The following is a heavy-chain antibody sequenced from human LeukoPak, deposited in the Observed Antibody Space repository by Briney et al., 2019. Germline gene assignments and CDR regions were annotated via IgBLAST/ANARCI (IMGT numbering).Heavy chain of an antibody. CDR3: ARLRYFDSDP. J-gene: IGHJ5*02. CDR2: INHSGST. Sequence: SETLSLTCAVYGGSFSGYYWSWVRQPPGEGLEWIGEINHSGSTNYNPSLKSRVTISVDTSKNQFSLKLSSVTAADTAVYYCARLRYFDSDPWGQGTLVTVSS. D-gene: IGHD3-9*01. CDR1: GGSFSGYY. V-gene: IGHV4-34*01.